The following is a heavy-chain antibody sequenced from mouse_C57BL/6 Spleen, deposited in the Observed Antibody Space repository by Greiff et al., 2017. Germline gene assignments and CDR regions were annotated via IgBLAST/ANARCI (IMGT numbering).Heavy chain of an antibody. D-gene: IGHD1-1*01. Sequence: VQLQQPGAELVGPGSSVKLSCKASGYTFTSYWMHWVKQRPIQGLEWIGNIDPSDSETHYNQKFKDKATLTVDKSSSTAYMQLSSLTSEDSAVYYCARSPITTVVARFDYWGQGTTLTVSS. J-gene: IGHJ2*01. CDR1: GYTFTSYW. V-gene: IGHV1-52*01. CDR2: IDPSDSET. CDR3: ARSPITTVVARFDY.